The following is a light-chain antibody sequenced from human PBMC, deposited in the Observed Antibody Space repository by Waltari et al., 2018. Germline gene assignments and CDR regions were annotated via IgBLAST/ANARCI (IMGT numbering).Light chain of an antibody. J-gene: IGLJ3*02. V-gene: IGLV2-23*01. Sequence: SPGQSITISCSGTAGDVGTYNLVSWYQHYPGKAPKLILYQADRRPSGISSRFSGSKFGNTASLTISGLQAEDEAEYHCSSYAGSSTWVFGGGTKLTVL. CDR1: AGDVGTYNL. CDR3: SSYAGSSTWV. CDR2: QAD.